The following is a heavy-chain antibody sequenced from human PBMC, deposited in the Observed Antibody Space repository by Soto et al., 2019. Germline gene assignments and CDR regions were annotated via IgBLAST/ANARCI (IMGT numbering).Heavy chain of an antibody. Sequence: GASVKVSCKASGYNFTRFGISWVRQAPGQGLEWMGGIIPIFGTANYAQKFQGRVTITADKSTSTAYMELSSLRSEDTAVYYCARLSGPAALMGYYYYGMDVWGQGTTVTVSS. J-gene: IGHJ6*02. CDR3: ARLSGPAALMGYYYYGMDV. V-gene: IGHV1-69*06. D-gene: IGHD2-2*01. CDR1: GYNFTRFG. CDR2: IIPIFGTA.